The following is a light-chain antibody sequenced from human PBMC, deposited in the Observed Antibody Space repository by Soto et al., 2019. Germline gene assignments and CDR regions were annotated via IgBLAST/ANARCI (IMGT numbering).Light chain of an antibody. J-gene: IGKJ5*01. CDR3: QQSYSTPSIT. CDR1: QSISSY. CDR2: AAS. Sequence: DIQMTQSPSSLSASVGDRVTITCRASQSISSYLNWYQQKPGKAPKLLIYAASSLQSGVPSRFSGSRSATDFTLTISSLQPEDFATYYCQQSYSTPSITFGQGTRLEIK. V-gene: IGKV1-39*01.